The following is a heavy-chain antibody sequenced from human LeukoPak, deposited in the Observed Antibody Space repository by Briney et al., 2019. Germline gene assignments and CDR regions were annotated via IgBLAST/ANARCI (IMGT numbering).Heavy chain of an antibody. CDR3: ALNLPGIAAAVLDY. CDR1: GGTFSSYA. Sequence: GSSVKVSCKASGGTFSSYAISWVRQAPGQGLEWMGGIIPIFGTANYAQKFQGRVTITVDESTSTAYMELSSLRSEDTAVYYCALNLPGIAAAVLDYWGQGTLVTVSS. J-gene: IGHJ4*02. V-gene: IGHV1-69*01. D-gene: IGHD6-13*01. CDR2: IIPIFGTA.